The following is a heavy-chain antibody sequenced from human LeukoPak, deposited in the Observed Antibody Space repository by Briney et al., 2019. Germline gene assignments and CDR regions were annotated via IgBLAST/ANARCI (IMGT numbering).Heavy chain of an antibody. J-gene: IGHJ4*02. CDR3: AITVPSPGLDY. V-gene: IGHV4-34*01. Sequence: SETLSLTCAVYGGSFSGYYWSWIRQPPGKGLEWIGEINHSGSTNYNPSLKSRVTTSVDTSKNQFSLKLSSVTAADTAVYYCAITVPSPGLDYWGQGTLVTVSS. CDR1: GGSFSGYY. CDR2: INHSGST. D-gene: IGHD5-24*01.